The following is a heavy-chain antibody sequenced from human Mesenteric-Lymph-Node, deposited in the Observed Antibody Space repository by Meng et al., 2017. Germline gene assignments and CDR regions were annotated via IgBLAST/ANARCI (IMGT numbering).Heavy chain of an antibody. J-gene: IGHJ5*02. CDR2: IGHSGFT. D-gene: IGHD6-19*01. Sequence: RESGPGMVRPSEDLFCTCSVVGGSTRTSGYYWCWIRQPPGKGLEWIGSIGHSGFTYYTPSLKSRVTVSIDTSRNQFSLWLTSVTAADTAVYYCVRSSAWVRTGFDPWGQGTLVTVSS. CDR3: VRSSAWVRTGFDP. V-gene: IGHV4-39*01. CDR1: GGSTRTSGYY.